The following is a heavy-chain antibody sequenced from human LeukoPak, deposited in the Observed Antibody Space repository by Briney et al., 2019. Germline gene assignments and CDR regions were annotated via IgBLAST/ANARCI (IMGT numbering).Heavy chain of an antibody. J-gene: IGHJ4*02. D-gene: IGHD3-9*01. CDR3: AKDLRYFDWSLFDY. CDR2: ISISGSDT. CDR1: GFAFSDYY. Sequence: GGSLRLSCAASGFAFSDYYMSWIRQAPGKGLDWLSYISISGSDTFYADSVSGRFTISRDNAKNSLFLQMNSLRAEDTAVYYCAKDLRYFDWSLFDYWGQGTLVTVSS. V-gene: IGHV3-11*01.